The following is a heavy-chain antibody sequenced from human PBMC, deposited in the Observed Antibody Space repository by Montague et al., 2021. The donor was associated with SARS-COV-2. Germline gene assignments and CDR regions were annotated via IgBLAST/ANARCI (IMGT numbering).Heavy chain of an antibody. CDR3: ARRGDYGGPRFDY. Sequence: SETLSLTFTVSGGSVSSRSYYWGWIRQPPGKGLEWIGSIYYSGSTHYNPSLKSRVTISVDTSKNQFSLKLSSVTAADTAVYYCARRGDYGGPRFDYWSQGTLVSVSS. CDR2: IYYSGST. D-gene: IGHD4-23*01. CDR1: GGSVSSRSYY. V-gene: IGHV4-39*01. J-gene: IGHJ4*02.